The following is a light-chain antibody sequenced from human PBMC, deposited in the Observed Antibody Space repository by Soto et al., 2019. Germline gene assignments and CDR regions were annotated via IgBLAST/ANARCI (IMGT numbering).Light chain of an antibody. J-gene: IGKJ4*01. CDR3: LQDYDYPLT. V-gene: IGKV1-6*01. Sequence: ALQMTQSPSSLSASVGDRVIITCRASQDIKKDLTWYQQKPGKAPKLLIYAASNLQSGVPSRFSGSGSATDYTLTISSLQPEDFATYYCLQDYDYPLTFGGGTKVEIK. CDR2: AAS. CDR1: QDIKKD.